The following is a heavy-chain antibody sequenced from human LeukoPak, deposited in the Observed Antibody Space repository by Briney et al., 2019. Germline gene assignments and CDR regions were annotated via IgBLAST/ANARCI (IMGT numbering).Heavy chain of an antibody. D-gene: IGHD3-3*01. V-gene: IGHV3-72*01. CDR2: SRAKIDSYTT. CDR1: GFTFSDHY. Sequence: GGSLRLSCAASGFTFSDHYMDWVRQAPGKGLEWVGRSRAKIDSYTTEYAASVKGRFTISRDESENTLYLHMNSLKTGDTAVYYCVREYYYDFPQWGQGTLVTVSS. J-gene: IGHJ4*02. CDR3: VREYYYDFPQ.